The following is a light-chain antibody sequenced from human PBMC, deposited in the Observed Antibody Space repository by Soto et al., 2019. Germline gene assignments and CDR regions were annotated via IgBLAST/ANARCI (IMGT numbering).Light chain of an antibody. Sequence: QSVLTQPASVSGSPGQSITISCTGTSSDVGGYKYVSWYQQHPGKAPKLMIYDVSNRPSGVSYRFSGSKFENTASLTISGLQAEYEADYYSSAYTSSTTRVFGTGTKVPDL. V-gene: IGLV2-14*01. CDR1: SSDVGGYKY. J-gene: IGLJ1*01. CDR2: DVS. CDR3: SAYTSSTTRV.